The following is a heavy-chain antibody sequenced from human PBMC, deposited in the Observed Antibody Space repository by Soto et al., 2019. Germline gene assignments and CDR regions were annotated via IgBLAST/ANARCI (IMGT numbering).Heavy chain of an antibody. Sequence: QVHLVQSGAEVKKPGASVKVSCKASGYIFINYYIHWVRQAPGQGLEWIGIINPKGGSKNYAQKFRGRVTMARDTSTSTVYMEPSSLRSDDTAVYYCARDLAAADYWGQGTLVTVSS. V-gene: IGHV1-46*01. CDR2: INPKGGSK. CDR1: GYIFINYY. D-gene: IGHD6-13*01. CDR3: ARDLAAADY. J-gene: IGHJ4*02.